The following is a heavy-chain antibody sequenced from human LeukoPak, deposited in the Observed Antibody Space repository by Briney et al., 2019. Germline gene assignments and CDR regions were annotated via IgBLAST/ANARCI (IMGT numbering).Heavy chain of an antibody. CDR3: AKAGSGWYAPY. Sequence: PGGSLRLSCAASGFTFTAYGMQWVRQAPGKGLEWVAFVRYNGNDKYYADSVKGRFTISRDNSKNTVDLQVDSLRAEDTAVYYYAKAGSGWYAPYWGQGTLVTVS. CDR2: VRYNGNDK. D-gene: IGHD6-19*01. CDR1: GFTFTAYG. V-gene: IGHV3-30*02. J-gene: IGHJ4*02.